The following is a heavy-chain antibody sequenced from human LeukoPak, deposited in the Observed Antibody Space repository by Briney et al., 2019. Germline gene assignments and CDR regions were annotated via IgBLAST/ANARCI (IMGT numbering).Heavy chain of an antibody. V-gene: IGHV4-39*07. CDR3: ARDLDYGDRNYYYYYGMDV. J-gene: IGHJ6*02. Sequence: SETLSLTCTVSGGSISSSSYYWGWIRQPPGKGLEWIGSIYYSGSTYYNPSLKSRVTISVDTSKNQFSLKLSSVTAADTAVYYCARDLDYGDRNYYYYYGMDVWGQGTTVTVPS. CDR2: IYYSGST. CDR1: GGSISSSSYY. D-gene: IGHD4-17*01.